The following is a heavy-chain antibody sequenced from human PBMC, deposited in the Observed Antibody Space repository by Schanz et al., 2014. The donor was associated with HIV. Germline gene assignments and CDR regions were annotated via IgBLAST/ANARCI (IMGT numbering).Heavy chain of an antibody. D-gene: IGHD3-9*01. CDR3: AKADEIRHFDWYHPPFDS. CDR2: ISESGGRS. CDR1: GFNFNNYA. V-gene: IGHV3-23*01. J-gene: IGHJ4*02. Sequence: EVQLLESGGGLEQPGGSLRLSCAASGFNFNNYAMTWVRQAPGKGLEWVSSISESGGRSYYADSVNGRFTISRDNSKNTLYLQMNSLRVEDTAVYYCAKADEIRHFDWYHPPFDSWGQGTLVTVSS.